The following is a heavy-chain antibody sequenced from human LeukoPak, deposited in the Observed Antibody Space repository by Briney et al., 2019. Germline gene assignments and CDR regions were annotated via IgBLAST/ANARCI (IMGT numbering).Heavy chain of an antibody. J-gene: IGHJ4*02. D-gene: IGHD3-10*01. CDR3: AGEIFGSGSYPDY. CDR1: GFSFSTYA. V-gene: IGHV3-33*01. CDR2: IWHDASHT. Sequence: SGGSLRLSCAASGFSFSTYAMHWVRQAPGKGLEWVALIWHDASHTFYTDSVKGRFTISRDNSKNTVYLQMNSLGGEDTAVYYCAGEIFGSGSYPDYWGQGTLVTVSS.